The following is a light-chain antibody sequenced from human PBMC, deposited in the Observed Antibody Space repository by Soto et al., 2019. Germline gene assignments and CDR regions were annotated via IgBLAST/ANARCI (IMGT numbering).Light chain of an antibody. CDR1: RTVSSSY. V-gene: IGKV3-20*01. CDR2: GAS. CDR3: QHYAGSPLA. J-gene: IGKJ4*01. Sequence: EIVLAQSPGTLSLSPGERATLSCRASRTVSSSYLAWYQQKPGQAPRLLIYGASGRATGIPDRFSGSGSGTDFTLTISRLEPEDFAVYYCQHYAGSPLAFGGGTRVEIK.